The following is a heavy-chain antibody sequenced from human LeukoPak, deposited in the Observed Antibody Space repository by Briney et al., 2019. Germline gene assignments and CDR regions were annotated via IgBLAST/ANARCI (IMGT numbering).Heavy chain of an antibody. Sequence: PSETLSLTCIFSGDSFNLYYWSWMRQPPGKGLEWIGNIYQSGVTKYNPSLQSRVTMSIDTSENQFSLRLTSVGVADTAVYYCVRHWPQDYHYGVDLWGQGTTVTVSS. CDR3: VRHWPQDYHYGVDL. CDR2: IYQSGVT. V-gene: IGHV4-59*08. J-gene: IGHJ6*02. CDR1: GDSFNLYY. D-gene: IGHD2-15*01.